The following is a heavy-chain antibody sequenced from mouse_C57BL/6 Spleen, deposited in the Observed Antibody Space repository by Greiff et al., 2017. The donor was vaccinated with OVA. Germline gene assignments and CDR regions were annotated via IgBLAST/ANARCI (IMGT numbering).Heavy chain of an antibody. CDR2: IYPGDGDT. J-gene: IGHJ2*01. V-gene: IGHV1-82*01. CDR1: GYAFSSSW. CDR3: ARGGRGYFDY. D-gene: IGHD3-3*01. Sequence: VQLQQSGPELVKPGASVKISCKASGYAFSSSWMNWVKQRPGKGLEWIGRIYPGDGDTNYNGKFKGKATLTADKSSSTAYMQLSSLTSEDSAVCFCARGGRGYFDYWGQGTTLTVSS.